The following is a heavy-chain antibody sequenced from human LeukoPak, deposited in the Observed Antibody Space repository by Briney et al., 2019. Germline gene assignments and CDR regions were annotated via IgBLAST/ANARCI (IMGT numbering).Heavy chain of an antibody. CDR1: GFTFNSYW. J-gene: IGHJ6*04. V-gene: IGHV3-7*01. D-gene: IGHD3-10*02. Sequence: GGSLRLSCAASGFTFNSYWMSWVRQAPGKGLEWVANIKEDGSEKYYVDSVKGRFTISRDNAMNSLYLQMNSLRAEDTAVYYCAELGITMIGGVWGKGTTVTISS. CDR2: IKEDGSEK. CDR3: AELGITMIGGV.